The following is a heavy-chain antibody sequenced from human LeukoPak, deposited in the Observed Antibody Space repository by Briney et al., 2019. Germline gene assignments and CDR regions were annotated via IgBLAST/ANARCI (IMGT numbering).Heavy chain of an antibody. Sequence: PGRSLRLPCAASGFTFSSYGMQWLRQAPGKGLEWVAVIWYDGSNKYYADSVKGRSTISRDNSKNTLYLQMNSLRAEDTAVYYCANDGGKISYWGQGTLVTVSS. V-gene: IGHV3-33*06. CDR3: ANDGGKISY. CDR1: GFTFSSYG. CDR2: IWYDGSNK. J-gene: IGHJ4*02. D-gene: IGHD2-15*01.